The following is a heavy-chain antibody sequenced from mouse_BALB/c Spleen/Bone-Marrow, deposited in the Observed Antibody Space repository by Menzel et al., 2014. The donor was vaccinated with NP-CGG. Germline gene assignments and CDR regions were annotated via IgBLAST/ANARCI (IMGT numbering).Heavy chain of an antibody. J-gene: IGHJ3*01. V-gene: IGHV4-1*02. CDR3: AKNYYYGYVAY. D-gene: IGHD1-2*01. Sequence: DVKLVESGGGLVQPGGSLKLSCAASGFDFSRYWLTWVRQAPGEGLEWIGEINPASSTINYTPSLKDKFIISRDNAKNTLYLQMSKVRSEDTALYYCAKNYYYGYVAYWGQGTLVTVSA. CDR1: GFDFSRYW. CDR2: INPASSTI.